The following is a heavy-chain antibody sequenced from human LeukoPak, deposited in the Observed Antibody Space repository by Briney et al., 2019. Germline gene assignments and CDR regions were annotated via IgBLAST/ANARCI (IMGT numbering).Heavy chain of an antibody. D-gene: IGHD1-26*01. J-gene: IGHJ3*02. Sequence: LSCAASGFTFSDYYMSWIRQPPGKGLEWIGEVYHSGSTNYNPSLKSRVTISVDESKKQFSLKLASVTAADTAVYYCARSVSGSYGAFDIWGQGTMVTVSS. CDR3: ARSVSGSYGAFDI. CDR2: VYHSGST. V-gene: IGHV4-34*01. CDR1: GFTFSDYY.